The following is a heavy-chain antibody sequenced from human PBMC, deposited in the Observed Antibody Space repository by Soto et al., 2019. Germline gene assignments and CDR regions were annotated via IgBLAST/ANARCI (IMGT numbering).Heavy chain of an antibody. D-gene: IGHD6-13*01. Sequence: PTETLSLACAVYGGSFSGYYWSWIRQPPGKGLEWIGEINHSGSTNYNPSLKSRVTISVGTSKNQFSLKLSSVTAADTAVYYCARGPNSSRWPTYGMAVSGQGPTVTVSS. CDR1: GGSFSGYY. V-gene: IGHV4-34*01. J-gene: IGHJ6*02. CDR3: ARGPNSSRWPTYGMAV. CDR2: INHSGST.